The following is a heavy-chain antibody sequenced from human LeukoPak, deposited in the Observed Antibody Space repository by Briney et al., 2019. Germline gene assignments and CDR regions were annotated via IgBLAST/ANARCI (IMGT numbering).Heavy chain of an antibody. CDR2: IKQDGSEK. J-gene: IGHJ4*02. D-gene: IGHD5-24*01. CDR3: ARETEMANLDY. Sequence: GRSLRLSCAASGFTFSSHWMSWVRQAPGKGLEWVANIKQDGSEKNYVDSVKGRFTISRDNAKSSLYLQMNSLRAEDTAVYYCARETEMANLDYWGQGTLVTVSS. CDR1: GFTFSSHW. V-gene: IGHV3-7*04.